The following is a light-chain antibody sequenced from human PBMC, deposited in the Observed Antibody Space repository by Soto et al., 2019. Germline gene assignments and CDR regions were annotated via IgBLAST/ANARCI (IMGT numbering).Light chain of an antibody. CDR2: DAS. CDR1: QSIRTN. CDR3: QLYNDWPPLT. V-gene: IGKV3-15*01. Sequence: EIMMTQSPATVSVSPGERATLSCRASQSIRTNVAWYQQKPGQALRLLIYDASTRATGLSSRFSGSGSGTEFTLSISSLQSEDVAIYYCQLYNDWPPLTFGGGTRLEI. J-gene: IGKJ4*01.